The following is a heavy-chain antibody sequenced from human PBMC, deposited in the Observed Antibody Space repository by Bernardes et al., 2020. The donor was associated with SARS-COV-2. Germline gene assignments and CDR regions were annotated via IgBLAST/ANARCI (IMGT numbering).Heavy chain of an antibody. V-gene: IGHV3-23*01. J-gene: IGHJ3*02. Sequence: GGSLRLSCAASGFTFSSYAMSWVRQAPGKGLEWVSAISCSGGSTYYADSVKGRFTISRDNSKNTLYLQMNSLRAEDTAVYYCAKDQSSGRYGDAFDIWGQGTMVTVSS. CDR3: AKDQSSGRYGDAFDI. D-gene: IGHD6-19*01. CDR2: ISCSGGST. CDR1: GFTFSSYA.